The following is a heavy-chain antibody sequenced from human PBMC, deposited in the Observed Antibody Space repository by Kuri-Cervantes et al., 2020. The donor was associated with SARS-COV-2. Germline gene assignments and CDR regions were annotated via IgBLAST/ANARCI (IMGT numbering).Heavy chain of an antibody. Sequence: ASVKVSCKASGYNFAKYGISWVRQAPGQGLEWMGWISAYNDQTHYAEKFQGRVTMTKEKSTSTAYMELRSLRSDDTAVYYCARGGDIVATISFHFYAVDVWGQGTTVNVSS. D-gene: IGHD5-12*01. CDR2: ISAYNDQT. CDR1: GYNFAKYG. J-gene: IGHJ6*02. CDR3: ARGGDIVATISFHFYAVDV. V-gene: IGHV1-18*01.